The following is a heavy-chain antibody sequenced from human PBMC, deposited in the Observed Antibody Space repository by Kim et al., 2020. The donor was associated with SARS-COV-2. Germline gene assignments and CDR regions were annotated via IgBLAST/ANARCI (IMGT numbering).Heavy chain of an antibody. D-gene: IGHD4-17*01. CDR3: ARSAQYGDYVSDY. Sequence: YEQKFQGRVTITADESTSTAYMELSSLRSEDTAVYYCARSAQYGDYVSDYWGQGTLVTVSS. V-gene: IGHV1-69*01. J-gene: IGHJ4*02.